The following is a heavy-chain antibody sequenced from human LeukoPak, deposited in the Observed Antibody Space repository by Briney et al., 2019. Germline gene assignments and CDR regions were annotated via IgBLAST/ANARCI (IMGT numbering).Heavy chain of an antibody. CDR1: GGSFSGYY. CDR2: INHSGST. V-gene: IGHV4-34*01. Sequence: SETLSLTCAVYGGSFSGYYWSWIRQPPGKGLEWIGEINHSGSTNYNPSLKSRVTISVDTSKNQFSLKLSSVTAADTAVYYRARAWRFGVVTAIYFDYWGQGTLVTVSS. D-gene: IGHD2-21*02. CDR3: ARAWRFGVVTAIYFDY. J-gene: IGHJ4*02.